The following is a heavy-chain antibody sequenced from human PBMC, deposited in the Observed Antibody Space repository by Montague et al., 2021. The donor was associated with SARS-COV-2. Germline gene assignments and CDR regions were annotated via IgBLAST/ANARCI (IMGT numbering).Heavy chain of an antibody. CDR2: VDSAGST. J-gene: IGHJ6*02. Sequence: SETLSLTCTVSAGSLSSRSNYWGWIRQPPGMGLQWIGSVDSAGSTYYSPSLKSRVTISVDTSKNQFSLKLSSVTAADTAVYYCAGRYRWAMEVWGQGTTVTVSS. D-gene: IGHD5-12*01. CDR1: AGSLSSRSNY. V-gene: IGHV4-39*07. CDR3: AGRYRWAMEV.